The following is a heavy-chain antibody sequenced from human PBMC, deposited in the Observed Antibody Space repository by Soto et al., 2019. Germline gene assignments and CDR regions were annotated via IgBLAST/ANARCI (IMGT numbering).Heavy chain of an antibody. CDR2: LYYGGTT. D-gene: IGHD3-22*01. CDR3: ARDLTGSGYWTAFDI. Sequence: QVQLQESGPGVVKPSETLSLTCTVSGVSISDYSWSWIRRSPGKGLEWIGYLYYGGTTNRNPSLGSRVTISVDTSKNQFSLRLRSVTAADTAVYYCARDLTGSGYWTAFDIWGQGTMVTVSS. CDR1: GVSISDYS. J-gene: IGHJ3*02. V-gene: IGHV4-59*01.